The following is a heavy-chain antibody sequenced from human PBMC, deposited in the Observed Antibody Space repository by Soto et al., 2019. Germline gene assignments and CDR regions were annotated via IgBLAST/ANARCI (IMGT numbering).Heavy chain of an antibody. V-gene: IGHV3-7*01. CDR2: AKPDGSEK. J-gene: IGHJ4*02. CDR3: ARVAYVDESFDY. CDR1: GFTFSSYW. D-gene: IGHD2-21*01. Sequence: GGSLRLSCAASGFTFSSYWMTWVRQAPGKGLEWVANAKPDGSEKNYVGSVKGRFTISRDNAKNSLFLQMDSLRAEDTAVYYCARVAYVDESFDYWGQGTLVTVSS.